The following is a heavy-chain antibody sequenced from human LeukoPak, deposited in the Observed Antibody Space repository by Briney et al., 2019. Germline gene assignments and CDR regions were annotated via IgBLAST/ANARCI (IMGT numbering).Heavy chain of an antibody. CDR3: AAGDSSGYYPYYFDY. J-gene: IGHJ4*02. Sequence: GSVKVSCKASGYTFTSYYMHWVRQAPGQGLEWMVIINPSGGSTSYAQKFQGRVTMTRDTSTSTAYMELSSLRSEDTAVYYCAAGDSSGYYPYYFDYWGQGTLVTVSS. CDR1: GYTFTSYY. CDR2: INPSGGST. D-gene: IGHD3-22*01. V-gene: IGHV1-46*01.